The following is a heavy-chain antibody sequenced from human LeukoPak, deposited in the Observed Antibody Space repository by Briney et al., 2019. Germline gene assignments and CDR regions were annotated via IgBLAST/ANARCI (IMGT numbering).Heavy chain of an antibody. Sequence: GGSLRLSCAASGFTFSNYAMNWVRQAPGKGLEWVSGITGNGGYTYYADSVKGRFTISRDNSRSTLYLQINSPRAEDTAIYYCAKGTLQQFDYWGQGTLLTVSS. D-gene: IGHD1-1*01. J-gene: IGHJ4*02. CDR2: ITGNGGYT. CDR1: GFTFSNYA. V-gene: IGHV3-23*01. CDR3: AKGTLQQFDY.